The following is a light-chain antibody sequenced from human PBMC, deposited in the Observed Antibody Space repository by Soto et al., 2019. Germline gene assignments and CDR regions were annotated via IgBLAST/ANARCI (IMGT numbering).Light chain of an antibody. CDR3: APWDDSLSGRVV. CDR1: SSNIGRNA. CDR2: SND. V-gene: IGLV1-44*01. J-gene: IGLJ2*01. Sequence: QSVMTQPPSASGTPGQRVTISCSGSSSNIGRNAVSWYQQLPGTAPKLLIYSNDQRPSGVPDRFSGAKSGTSASLAISGLQSEDEADYYCAPWDDSLSGRVVFGGGTKLTVL.